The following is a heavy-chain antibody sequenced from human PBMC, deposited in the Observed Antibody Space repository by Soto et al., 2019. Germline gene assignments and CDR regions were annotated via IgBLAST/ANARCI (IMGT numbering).Heavy chain of an antibody. D-gene: IGHD1-26*01. V-gene: IGHV4-34*01. Sequence: PSETLSLTCAVYGGSFSGYYWSWIRQPPGKGLEWIGEINHSGSTNYNPSLKSRVTISVDTSKNQFSLKLSSVTAADTAVYYCARAPYSGSYYGWFDPWGQGTLVTVS. CDR2: INHSGST. J-gene: IGHJ5*02. CDR3: ARAPYSGSYYGWFDP. CDR1: GGSFSGYY.